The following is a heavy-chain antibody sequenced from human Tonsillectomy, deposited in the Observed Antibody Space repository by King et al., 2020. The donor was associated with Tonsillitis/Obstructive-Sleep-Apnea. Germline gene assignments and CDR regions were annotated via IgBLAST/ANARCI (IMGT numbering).Heavy chain of an antibody. D-gene: IGHD2-2*01. J-gene: IGHJ3*02. V-gene: IGHV3-30*04. CDR2: ISYDGSNK. CDR1: GFTFSSYA. Sequence: VQLVESGGGVVQPGRSLRLSCAASGFTFSSYAMHWVRQAPGKGLEWVAVISYDGSNKYYADSVKGRFTISRDNSKNTLYLQMSSLRAEDTAVYYCARGTRGPPDAFDIWGQGTMVTVSS. CDR3: ARGTRGPPDAFDI.